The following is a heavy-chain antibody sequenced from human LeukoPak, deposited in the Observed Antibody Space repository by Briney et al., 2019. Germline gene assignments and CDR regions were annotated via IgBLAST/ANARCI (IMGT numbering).Heavy chain of an antibody. D-gene: IGHD3-10*01. CDR1: GFIFSSYW. Sequence: QSGGSLRLSCAASGFIFSSYWIHWVRQAPGKGLVWVSRINSDGSTTNYADSVKGRFTISRDNAKNTLYLQMNSLRAEDTAVYYCARTLGEWSAFDIWGPETMFTVSS. CDR3: ARTLGEWSAFDI. CDR2: INSDGSTT. V-gene: IGHV3-74*01. J-gene: IGHJ3*02.